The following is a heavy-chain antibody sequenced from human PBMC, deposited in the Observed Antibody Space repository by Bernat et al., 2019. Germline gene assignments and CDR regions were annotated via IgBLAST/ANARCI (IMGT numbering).Heavy chain of an antibody. J-gene: IGHJ4*02. Sequence: QVQLQESGPGLVKPSGTLSLTCVVSGGSISSNNWWSWVRQSPGKGLEWVGEIYHSGSTNYNLSLKSRVTISVDKSKNQFSLKLTSVTAADTAVYYCARVHLNYYGTLPGGDYWRQGTLVTVSS. V-gene: IGHV4-4*02. CDR2: IYHSGST. CDR1: GGSISSNNW. CDR3: ARVHLNYYGTLPGGDY. D-gene: IGHD3-9*01.